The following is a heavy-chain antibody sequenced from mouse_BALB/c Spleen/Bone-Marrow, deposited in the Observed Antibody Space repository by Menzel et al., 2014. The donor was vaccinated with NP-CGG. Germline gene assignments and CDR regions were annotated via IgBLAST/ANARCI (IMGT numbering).Heavy chain of an antibody. D-gene: IGHD2-14*01. CDR1: GYSFTGYF. J-gene: IGHJ2*01. Sequence: VQLQQSGPELVKPGASVKISCKASGYSFTGYFTNWVKQSHGKSLEWIGRINPFNGDTFYNQKFKGKATLTVDKSSSTAHMELLSLTSEDSAVYYCGGVRLDYWGQGTTLTVSS. CDR3: GGVRLDY. V-gene: IGHV1-37*01. CDR2: INPFNGDT.